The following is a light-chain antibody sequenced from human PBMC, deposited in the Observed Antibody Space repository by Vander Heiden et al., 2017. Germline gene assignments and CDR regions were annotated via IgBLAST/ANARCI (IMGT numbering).Light chain of an antibody. V-gene: IGKV1-5*01. CDR1: QSMSSW. J-gene: IGKJ4*01. Sequence: QITQSPSRLSASVGDRVIITCRASQSMSSWLAWYQQKPGKAPKLLIYDASSLESEVPSRFSGSGSGTEFTLTISSLQPDDFATYYCQQYNSFSPTFGGGTRVELK. CDR3: QQYNSFSPT. CDR2: DAS.